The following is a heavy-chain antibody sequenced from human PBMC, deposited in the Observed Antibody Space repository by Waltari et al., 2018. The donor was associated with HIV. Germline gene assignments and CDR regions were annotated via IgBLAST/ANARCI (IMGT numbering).Heavy chain of an antibody. CDR1: GFTFSSYA. CDR3: AKLLVVAGTSADF. CDR2: ISGDGRT. J-gene: IGHJ4*02. D-gene: IGHD6-19*01. V-gene: IGHV3-23*01. Sequence: EVQLLESGGGLIQPGGSLRLSCAASGFTFSSYAMSWVRQAPGKGLEWVSVISGDGRTYYAGSVKGRFTISRDTSKSTVYLQMNDLRAEDTALYFCAKLLVVAGTSADFWGQGILVTVSS.